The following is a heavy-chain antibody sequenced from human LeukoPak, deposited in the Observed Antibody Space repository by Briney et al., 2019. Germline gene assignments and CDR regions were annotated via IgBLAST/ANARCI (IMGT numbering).Heavy chain of an antibody. CDR1: GGSFSGYY. D-gene: IGHD3-9*01. Sequence: SETLSLTCAVYGGSFSGYYWSWIRQPPGKGLEWIGEINHSGSTNYNPSLKSRVTISVDTSKNQFSLKLSSVTAADTAVYYCARGSWYYDILTGYYPFDYWGQGTLVTVSS. V-gene: IGHV4-34*01. CDR3: ARGSWYYDILTGYYPFDY. J-gene: IGHJ4*02. CDR2: INHSGST.